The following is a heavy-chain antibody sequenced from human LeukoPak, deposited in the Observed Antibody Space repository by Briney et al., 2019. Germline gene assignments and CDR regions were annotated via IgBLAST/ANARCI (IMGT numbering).Heavy chain of an antibody. V-gene: IGHV3-30-3*01. Sequence: GGSLRLSCAASGFTFSSYAMHWVRQAPGKGLEWVAVISYDGSNKYYADSVKGRFTISRDNSKNTLYLQMNSLRAKDTAVYYCARERSVVYKDYWGQGTLVTVSS. CDR1: GFTFSSYA. CDR3: ARERSVVYKDY. CDR2: ISYDGSNK. D-gene: IGHD2-8*02. J-gene: IGHJ4*02.